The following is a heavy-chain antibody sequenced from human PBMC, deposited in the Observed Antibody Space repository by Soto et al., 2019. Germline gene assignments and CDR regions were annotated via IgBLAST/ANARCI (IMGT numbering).Heavy chain of an antibody. CDR1: GGPFSSYA. V-gene: IGHV1-69*01. J-gene: IGHJ5*02. D-gene: IGHD7-27*01. CDR2: IIPIFGTA. Sequence: QVQLVQSGAEVKKPGPSVKVSCKASGGPFSSYAITWVRKPPGQGLEWMGGIIPIFGTANYAQKFQGRVTITADESTSTAYMELSSLRSEDTAVYYCARNGDGLNWFDPWGQGTLVTVSS. CDR3: ARNGDGLNWFDP.